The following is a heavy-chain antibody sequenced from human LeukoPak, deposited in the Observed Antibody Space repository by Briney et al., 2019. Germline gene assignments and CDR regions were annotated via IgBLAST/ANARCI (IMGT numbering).Heavy chain of an antibody. CDR2: IYNDGSNK. CDR3: AKDNRNWGYDY. D-gene: IGHD7-27*01. J-gene: IGHJ4*02. Sequence: PGGSLRLSCAASGFSFSTYGMHWVRQAPGKGLEWVALIYNDGSNKYYADSVKGRFTISRDNSKNTLYLQMNSLRTEDTALYYCAKDNRNWGYDYWGQGTLVTVSS. V-gene: IGHV3-30*18. CDR1: GFSFSTYG.